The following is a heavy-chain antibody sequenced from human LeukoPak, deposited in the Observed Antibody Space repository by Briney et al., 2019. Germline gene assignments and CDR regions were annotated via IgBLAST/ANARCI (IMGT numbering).Heavy chain of an antibody. J-gene: IGHJ4*02. D-gene: IGHD3-16*01. CDR1: GGSISSGDFY. V-gene: IGHV4-61*02. Sequence: SQTPSLTCTVSGGSISSGDFYWNWIRQPAGKTLEWIGRIHTSGSAHYNPSLKNRVTISLDTSKKQFYLSLYSVTAADTAVYFCARTVGGIKEFDSWGQGTLVTVSS. CDR2: IHTSGSA. CDR3: ARTVGGIKEFDS.